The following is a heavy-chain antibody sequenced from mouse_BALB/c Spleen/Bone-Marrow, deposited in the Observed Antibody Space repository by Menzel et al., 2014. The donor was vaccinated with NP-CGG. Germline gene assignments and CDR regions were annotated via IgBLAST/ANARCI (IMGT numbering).Heavy chain of an antibody. D-gene: IGHD2-3*01. V-gene: IGHV1-9*01. Sequence: VQLKQSGAELMKPGASVKISCKATGYTFSGYWIEWVKQRPGHGLEWIGEILPGSGSTNYNENFKGKATFTADTSSNTAYMQLSSLTSEDSAVYYCARSRDGYYGFAYWGQGTLVTVSA. CDR2: ILPGSGST. CDR1: GYTFSGYW. CDR3: ARSRDGYYGFAY. J-gene: IGHJ3*01.